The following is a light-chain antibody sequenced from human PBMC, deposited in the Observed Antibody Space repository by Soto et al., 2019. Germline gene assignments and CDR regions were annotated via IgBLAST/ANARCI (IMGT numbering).Light chain of an antibody. CDR3: QQYNRYPIT. Sequence: DIQMTQSPSTLSASVRDRVTITCRASQSIGNSWAWYQQKPGTAPNLLIYKASTLESGVPSRLSGSGSGTEFTLTIGSLQPDDFASYYCQQYNRYPITFGQGTRLEIK. CDR2: KAS. CDR1: QSIGNS. V-gene: IGKV1-5*03. J-gene: IGKJ5*01.